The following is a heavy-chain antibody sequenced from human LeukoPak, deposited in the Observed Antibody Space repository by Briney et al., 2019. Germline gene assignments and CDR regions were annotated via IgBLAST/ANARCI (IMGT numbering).Heavy chain of an antibody. J-gene: IGHJ5*02. V-gene: IGHV1-18*01. D-gene: IGHD2-2*01. CDR3: ARVVGDIVLVPTATARWFDP. CDR1: GYTFTSYG. CDR2: ISGYNGNT. Sequence: ASVKVSCKGSGYTFTSYGISWVRQAPGQGLEWMGWISGYNGNTKYEQNLQGRVTMTTDTSTSTAYMELRSLRSDDTAVYYCARVVGDIVLVPTATARWFDPWGQGTLVTVSS.